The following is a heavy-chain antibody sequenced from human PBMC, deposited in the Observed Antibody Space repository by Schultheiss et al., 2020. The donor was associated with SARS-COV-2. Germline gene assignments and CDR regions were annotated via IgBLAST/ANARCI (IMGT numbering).Heavy chain of an antibody. CDR3: AREGYSSSWTFDY. Sequence: SQTLSLTCAVYGGSFSGYYWSWIRQPPGKGLEWIGYIYYSGSTNYNPSLKSRVTISVDTSKNQFSLKLSSVTAADTAVYYCAREGYSSSWTFDYWGQGTLVTVSS. CDR1: GGSFSGYY. V-gene: IGHV4-59*01. J-gene: IGHJ4*02. D-gene: IGHD6-13*01. CDR2: IYYSGST.